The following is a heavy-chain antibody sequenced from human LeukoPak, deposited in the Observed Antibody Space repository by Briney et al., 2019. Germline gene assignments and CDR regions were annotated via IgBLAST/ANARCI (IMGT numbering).Heavy chain of an antibody. CDR1: GGPFSGYY. Sequence: SETLSLTCAVYGGPFSGYYWSWIRQPPGKGLEWIGEINHSGSTNYNPSLKSRVTISVDTSKNQFSLKLSSVTAADTAVYYCARGVGPTFWGQGTLVTVSS. CDR3: ARGVGPTF. V-gene: IGHV4-34*01. D-gene: IGHD3-16*01. J-gene: IGHJ4*02. CDR2: INHSGST.